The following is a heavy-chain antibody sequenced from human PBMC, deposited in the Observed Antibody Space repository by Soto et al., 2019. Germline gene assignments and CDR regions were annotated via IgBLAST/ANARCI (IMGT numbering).Heavy chain of an antibody. CDR3: ARGRGGTYDAFDI. V-gene: IGHV4-59*01. J-gene: IGHJ3*02. Sequence: SETLSLTCTVSGGSISSYYWSWIRQPPGKGLEWIGYIYYSGSTNYNPSLKSRVTISVDTSKNQFSLKLSSVTAADTAFYYCARGRGGTYDAFDIWGPGALVTVSS. CDR2: IYYSGST. CDR1: GGSISSYY. D-gene: IGHD1-26*01.